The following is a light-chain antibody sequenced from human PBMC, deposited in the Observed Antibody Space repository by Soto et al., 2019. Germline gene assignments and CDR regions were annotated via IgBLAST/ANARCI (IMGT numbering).Light chain of an antibody. CDR1: QSISSW. CDR2: DAS. V-gene: IGKV1-5*01. J-gene: IGKJ1*01. CDR3: QQYNSYWT. Sequence: DIQMTQSPSTLSASVGDRVTITCRASQSISSWLAWYQQKPGKAPKLLIYDASSLESGVPSRFSGGGSGTEFTLTISSLQPDDFANYYCQQYNSYWTFGQGTKVEIK.